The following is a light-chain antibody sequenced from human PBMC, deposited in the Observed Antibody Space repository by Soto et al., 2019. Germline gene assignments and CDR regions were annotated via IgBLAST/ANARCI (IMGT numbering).Light chain of an antibody. CDR3: QSYDSSLSRRWV. J-gene: IGLJ3*02. CDR1: SSNIGAGYP. V-gene: IGLV1-40*01. CDR2: G. Sequence: QSVLTQPPSVSGAPGQRVTISCTGSSSNIGAGYPVHWYQQLPGTAPKLLVAGNRPSGIPDRFSVSKSGASASLAITGLQAEDEADYYCQSYDSSLSRRWVFGGGTKLTVL.